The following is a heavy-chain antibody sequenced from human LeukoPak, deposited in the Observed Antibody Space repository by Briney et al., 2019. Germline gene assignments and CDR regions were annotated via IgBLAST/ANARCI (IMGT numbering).Heavy chain of an antibody. Sequence: GGSLRLSCVASGFTFNNFAMNGVRQAPGNRLQWVSGISGSVGSTYYADSVKGRFTVSRDNSKNTLYLQMNSLRGEDTAVYYCAKSTRGGYSYGYFDFWGQGSQDTVSS. CDR2: ISGSVGST. V-gene: IGHV3-23*01. CDR3: AKSTRGGYSYGYFDF. J-gene: IGHJ4*02. D-gene: IGHD5-18*01. CDR1: GFTFNNFA.